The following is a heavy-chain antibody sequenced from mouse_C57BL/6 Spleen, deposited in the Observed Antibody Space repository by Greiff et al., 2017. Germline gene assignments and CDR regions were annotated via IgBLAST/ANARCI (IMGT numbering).Heavy chain of an antibody. CDR1: GYTITDYE. J-gene: IGHJ4*01. CDR3: TVLFFYAMDY. D-gene: IGHD1-1*02. V-gene: IGHV1-15*01. Sequence: QVQLQQSGAELVRPGASVTLSCTASGYTITDYEMHWVKQTPVHGLEWIGAIDPETGGTAYNQKFKGKATMTADKSSRTASVELRRLTSEYSAVYYCTVLFFYAMDYWGQGTSVTVSS. CDR2: IDPETGGT.